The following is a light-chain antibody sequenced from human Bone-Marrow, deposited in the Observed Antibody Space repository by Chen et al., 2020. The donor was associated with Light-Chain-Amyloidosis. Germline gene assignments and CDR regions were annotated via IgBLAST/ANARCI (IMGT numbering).Light chain of an antibody. CDR1: NIGSTS. V-gene: IGLV3-21*02. Sequence: SYVLTQPSSVSVAPGQTATIACGGNNIGSTSVHWYQQTPGQAPLLVVYEDSDRPSGIPERLCGSNSGNTATLTISRVEAGDEADYYWQVWDRSSDRPVFGGGTKLTVL. CDR3: QVWDRSSDRPV. CDR2: EDS. J-gene: IGLJ3*02.